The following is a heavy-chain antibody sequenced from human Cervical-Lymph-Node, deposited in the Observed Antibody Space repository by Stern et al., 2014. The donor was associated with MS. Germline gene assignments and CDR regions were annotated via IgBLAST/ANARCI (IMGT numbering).Heavy chain of an antibody. V-gene: IGHV3-53*01. Sequence: EVQLVESGGGVIQPGGSVRVSCTASGFTVSRDYMTWVRQAPGQGLEWISLITNVGSTFYTDSVKVRFTISRDDSKNSVYLHMTSLRAEDTAMYYCARDTSSPERSDWWGQGTLVTVSS. CDR3: ARDTSSPERSDW. D-gene: IGHD1-1*01. CDR1: GFTVSRDY. J-gene: IGHJ4*02. CDR2: ITNVGST.